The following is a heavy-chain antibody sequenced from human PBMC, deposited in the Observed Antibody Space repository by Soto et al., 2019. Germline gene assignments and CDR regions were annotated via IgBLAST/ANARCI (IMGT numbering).Heavy chain of an antibody. CDR3: ASLRRAVGLDY. D-gene: IGHD6-19*01. CDR1: GGSISSYY. J-gene: IGHJ4*02. Sequence: KPSETLSLTCTVSGGSISSYYWSWIRQPPGKGLEWIGYIYYSGSTNYNPSLKSRVTISVDTSKNQFSLKLSSVTAADTAVYYCASLRRAVGLDYWGQGTLVTVSS. CDR2: IYYSGST. V-gene: IGHV4-59*01.